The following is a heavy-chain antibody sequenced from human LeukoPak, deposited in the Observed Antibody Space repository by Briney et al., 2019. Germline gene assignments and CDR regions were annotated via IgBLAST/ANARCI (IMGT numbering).Heavy chain of an antibody. CDR3: ARGTTVTTTSDFDY. V-gene: IGHV4-34*01. J-gene: IGHJ4*02. CDR2: INHSGST. D-gene: IGHD4-17*01. CDR1: GGSFSVYY. Sequence: SETLSLTCAVYGGSFSVYYWSWIRQPPGKGLEWIGEINHSGSTNYNPSLKSRVTISVDTSKNQFSLKLSSVTAADTAVYYCARGTTVTTTSDFDYWGQGTLVTVSS.